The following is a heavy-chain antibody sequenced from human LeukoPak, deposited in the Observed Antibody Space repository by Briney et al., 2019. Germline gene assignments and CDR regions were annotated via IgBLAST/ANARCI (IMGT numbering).Heavy chain of an antibody. D-gene: IGHD3-3*02. V-gene: IGHV1-69*06. CDR1: GGTFSNYA. CDR3: ATSSIFGAYHFAY. CDR2: IIPIFGTT. J-gene: IGHJ4*02. Sequence: GASVKVSCKASGGTFSNYAISWVRQASGQGLEWMGGIIPIFGTTNYAQKFQGRVTITADKSTSTAYMELTSLRSEDTAVYFCATSSIFGAYHFAYWGQGTLITVSS.